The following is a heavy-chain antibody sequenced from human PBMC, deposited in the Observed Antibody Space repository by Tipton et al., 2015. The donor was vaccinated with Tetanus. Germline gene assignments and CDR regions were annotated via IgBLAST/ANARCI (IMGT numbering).Heavy chain of an antibody. Sequence: QLVQSGAEVKKPGSSVRISCKASGGTFINHALSWVRQAPGQGLEWVGGITPIFGTTNVAPKFQDRVTISADESTAYMELRSLSSDDTALYYCARAPNRISRTYDYWVQVTVVTVSS. CDR3: ARAPNRISRTYDY. V-gene: IGHV1-69*01. D-gene: IGHD2-21*01. CDR2: ITPIFGTT. J-gene: IGHJ4*02. CDR1: GGTFINHA.